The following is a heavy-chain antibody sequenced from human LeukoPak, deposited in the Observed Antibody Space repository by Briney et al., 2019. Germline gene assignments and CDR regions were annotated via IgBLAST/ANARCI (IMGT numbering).Heavy chain of an antibody. D-gene: IGHD3-22*01. CDR2: IKEDGSEK. J-gene: IGHJ4*02. Sequence: SGGSLRLSCTASGFTLSNYWMSWVRQAPGKGLEWVANIKEDGSEKYYVDSVTGRFTISRDNSKNTLYLQMNSLRAEDTAVYYCAKAVPYDSSGFNYWGQGTLVTVSS. CDR1: GFTLSNYW. V-gene: IGHV3-7*03. CDR3: AKAVPYDSSGFNY.